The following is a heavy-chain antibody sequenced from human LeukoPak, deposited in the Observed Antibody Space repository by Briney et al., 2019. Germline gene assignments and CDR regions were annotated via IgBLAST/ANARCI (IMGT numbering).Heavy chain of an antibody. Sequence: PSETLSLTCTVSGGSISSYYWSWIRQPAGKGLEWIGRIYTCGSTNYNPSLKSRVTMSVDTSKNQFSLKLSSVTAADTAVYYCARGDLAYCGGDCPDDAFDIWGQGTMVTVSS. D-gene: IGHD2-21*02. CDR1: GGSISSYY. CDR2: IYTCGST. V-gene: IGHV4-4*07. J-gene: IGHJ3*02. CDR3: ARGDLAYCGGDCPDDAFDI.